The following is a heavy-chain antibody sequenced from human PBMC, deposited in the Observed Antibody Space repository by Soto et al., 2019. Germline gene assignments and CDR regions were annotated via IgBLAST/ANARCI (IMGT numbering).Heavy chain of an antibody. CDR2: ISYDGSNK. D-gene: IGHD2-15*01. J-gene: IGHJ4*02. CDR3: ARDGVDWSGGSGYYFDY. CDR1: GFTFSSYA. Sequence: QVQLVESGGGVVQPGRSLRLSCAASGFTFSSYAMHWVRQAPGKGLEWVAVISYDGSNKYYADSVKGRFTISRDNSKNTLYRKMNSLRAEDTAVYDCARDGVDWSGGSGYYFDYWGQGAVVTVSS. V-gene: IGHV3-30-3*01.